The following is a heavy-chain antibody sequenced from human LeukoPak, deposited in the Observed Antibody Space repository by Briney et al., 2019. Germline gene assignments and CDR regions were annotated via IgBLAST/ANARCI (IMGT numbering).Heavy chain of an antibody. Sequence: SETLSLTCAVYGGSFSGYYWSWIRQPPGEGLEWIGEINHSGSTNYNPSLKSRVTISVDTSKNQFSLKLSSVTAADTAVYYCARMGSGWDRYYYYYMDVWGKGTTVTVSS. CDR3: ARMGSGWDRYYYYYMDV. J-gene: IGHJ6*03. CDR2: INHSGST. CDR1: GGSFSGYY. D-gene: IGHD6-19*01. V-gene: IGHV4-34*01.